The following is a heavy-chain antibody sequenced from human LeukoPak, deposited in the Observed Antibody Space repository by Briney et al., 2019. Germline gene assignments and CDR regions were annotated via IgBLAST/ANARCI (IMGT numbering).Heavy chain of an antibody. CDR3: ARDDNWGFDY. D-gene: IGHD7-27*01. V-gene: IGHV3-21*05. J-gene: IGHJ4*02. Sequence: PGGSLRLSCAASGFAFSDYSMNWVRQAPGKGLEWVANIRGSGPGTGSGNYYSGSVKGRFTISRDNAKNSLYLQMNSLRAEDTAFYYCARDDNWGFDYWGQGAQVTVSS. CDR2: IRGSGPGTGSGN. CDR1: GFAFSDYS.